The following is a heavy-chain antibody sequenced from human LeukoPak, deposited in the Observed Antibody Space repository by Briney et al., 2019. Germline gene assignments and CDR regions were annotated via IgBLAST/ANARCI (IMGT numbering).Heavy chain of an antibody. CDR2: ISTYNDNT. J-gene: IGHJ4*02. Sequence: GASVKVSCKASGYTFTSYGISWVRQAPGQGLEWMGWISTYNDNTNYAQKLQGRVTMTTDTSTSTAYMELRSLRSDDTAVYYCAGAPYSSSWTAGLLWGQGTLVTVSS. V-gene: IGHV1-18*01. CDR1: GYTFTSYG. D-gene: IGHD6-13*01. CDR3: AGAPYSSSWTAGLL.